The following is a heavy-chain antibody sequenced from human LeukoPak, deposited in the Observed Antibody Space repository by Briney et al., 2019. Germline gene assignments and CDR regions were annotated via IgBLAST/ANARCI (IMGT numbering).Heavy chain of an antibody. CDR3: ARDVGAYCGGDCYYAFDI. D-gene: IGHD2-21*02. CDR2: IFYSGRP. J-gene: IGHJ3*02. CDR1: GGSIISSSYY. Sequence: SETLSLTCTVSGGSIISSSYYWGWIRQPPGKGLEWLGSIFYSGRPYSNPSLKSRVTISVDSSKNQFSLKLSSVTAADTAVYYCARDVGAYCGGDCYYAFDIWGQGTMVTVSS. V-gene: IGHV4-39*07.